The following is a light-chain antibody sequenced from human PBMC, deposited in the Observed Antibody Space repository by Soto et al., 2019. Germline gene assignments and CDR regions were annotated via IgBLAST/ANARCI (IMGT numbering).Light chain of an antibody. CDR1: QSISSW. Sequence: DIQMTQSPSTLSASVGDRVTITCRASQSISSWLAWYQQKPGKAPKLLIYKASSLESGVPSRFSGSGSGTEFTLTIRSLQPDDFATYYCQQYNRLYTFGQGTKLELK. J-gene: IGKJ2*01. CDR2: KAS. CDR3: QQYNRLYT. V-gene: IGKV1-5*03.